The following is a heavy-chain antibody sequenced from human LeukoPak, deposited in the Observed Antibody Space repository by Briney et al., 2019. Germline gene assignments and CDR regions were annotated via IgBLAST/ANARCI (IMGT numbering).Heavy chain of an antibody. V-gene: IGHV3-23*01. CDR1: GITLSNYG. CDR3: AKRGVVIRVILVGFHKEAYYFDS. CDR2: ISDSGGRT. D-gene: IGHD3-22*01. Sequence: GGSLRLSCAVSGITLSNYGMSWVRQAPGKGLEWVAGISDSGGRTKYADSVKGRFTISRDNSKNTLYLQMNSLRAEDTAVYFCAKRGVVIRVILVGFHKEAYYFDSWGQGTLVTVSS. J-gene: IGHJ4*02.